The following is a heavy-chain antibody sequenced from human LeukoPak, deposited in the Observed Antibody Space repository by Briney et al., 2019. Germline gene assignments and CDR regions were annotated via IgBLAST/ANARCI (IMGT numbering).Heavy chain of an antibody. D-gene: IGHD2-2*01. V-gene: IGHV5-51*01. CDR2: INSGDSYT. CDR1: GYSLTRYW. Sequence: GESLKISCKVSGYSLTRYWIGWARQMPGKGLEWVGIINSGDSYTRYSPSFQGQVTISLDKSINTAFLQWNTLEASDTAIYYCATTGCSSHWEYYWGQGTLDTVSS. CDR3: ATTGCSSHWEYY. J-gene: IGHJ4*02.